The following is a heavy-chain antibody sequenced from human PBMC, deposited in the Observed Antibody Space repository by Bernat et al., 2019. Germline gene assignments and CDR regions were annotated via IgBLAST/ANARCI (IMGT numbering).Heavy chain of an antibody. V-gene: IGHV3-53*05. CDR1: GFTVSSNY. D-gene: IGHD6-13*01. CDR3: ARESGRNPGYSSSWFTVGYDFDI. CDR2: IYSGGST. J-gene: IGHJ3*02. Sequence: EVQLVETGGGLIQPGGSLRLSCAASGFTVSSNYMSWVRQAPGKGLEWVSVIYSGGSTYYADSVKGRFTISRDNSKNTLYLQMNSLRAEDTAVYYCARESGRNPGYSSSWFTVGYDFDIWGQGTMVTVSS.